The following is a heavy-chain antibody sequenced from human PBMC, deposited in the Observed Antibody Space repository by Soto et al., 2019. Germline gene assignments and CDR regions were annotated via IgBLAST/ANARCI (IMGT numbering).Heavy chain of an antibody. Sequence: GGSLRLSCAASGFTLSSYSMNWVRQAPGKGLEWVSSISSSSSYIYYADSVKGRFTISRDNAKNSLYLQMNSLRAEDTAVYYCARAVVAANAIDYWGQGTLVTV. J-gene: IGHJ4*02. CDR2: ISSSSSYI. CDR3: ARAVVAANAIDY. D-gene: IGHD2-15*01. CDR1: GFTLSSYS. V-gene: IGHV3-21*01.